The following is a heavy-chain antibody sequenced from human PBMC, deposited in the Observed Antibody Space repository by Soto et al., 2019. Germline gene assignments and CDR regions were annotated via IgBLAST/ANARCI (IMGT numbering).Heavy chain of an antibody. V-gene: IGHV3-23*01. D-gene: IGHD3-10*01. Sequence: PGGSLRLSCAASGFTFSSYAMIWVRQAPGKGLEWVLAISGSGGSTYYADSVKGRFTISRDNSKNTLYLQMNSLRAEDTAVYYCAKDRVRGWVVRGVIIPYYGMDVWGQGTTVTVSS. CDR1: GFTFSSYA. J-gene: IGHJ6*02. CDR2: ISGSGGST. CDR3: AKDRVRGWVVRGVIIPYYGMDV.